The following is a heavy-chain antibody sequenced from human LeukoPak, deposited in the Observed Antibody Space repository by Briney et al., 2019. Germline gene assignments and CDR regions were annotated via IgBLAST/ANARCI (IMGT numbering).Heavy chain of an antibody. D-gene: IGHD3-22*01. V-gene: IGHV3-23*01. Sequence: PGGSLRLSCAASGFTFSSYAMSWVRQAPGKGLEWVSAISGSGGSTYYADSVKGRFTISRDNSKNTLYLQMNSLRAEDTAVYYCARDPSYYYDSSGYYGWFDPWGQGTLVTVSS. J-gene: IGHJ5*02. CDR2: ISGSGGST. CDR3: ARDPSYYYDSSGYYGWFDP. CDR1: GFTFSSYA.